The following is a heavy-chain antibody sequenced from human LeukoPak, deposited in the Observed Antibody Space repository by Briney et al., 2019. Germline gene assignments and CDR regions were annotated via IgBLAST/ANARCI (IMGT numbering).Heavy chain of an antibody. Sequence: GGSLRLSCAASGFTFSSYAMSWVRQAPGKGLEWVSAISGSGGSTYYADSVKGRFTISRDNSKNTLYLQMSSLRAEDTAVYYCAKPGVRGVIMWSFDYWGQGTLVTVSS. D-gene: IGHD3-10*01. J-gene: IGHJ4*02. V-gene: IGHV3-23*01. CDR1: GFTFSSYA. CDR2: ISGSGGST. CDR3: AKPGVRGVIMWSFDY.